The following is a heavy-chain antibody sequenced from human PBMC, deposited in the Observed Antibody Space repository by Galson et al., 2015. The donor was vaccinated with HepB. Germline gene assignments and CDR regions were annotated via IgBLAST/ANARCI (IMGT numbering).Heavy chain of an antibody. CDR1: GGSVSSGSYY. J-gene: IGHJ4*03. CDR3: ARAPLYGDYFDY. D-gene: IGHD4-17*01. CDR2: IYYSGST. Sequence: ETLSLTCTVSGGSVSSGSYYWSWIRQPPGKGLEWIGYIYYSGSTNYNPSLKSRVTISVDTSKNQFSLKLSSVTAADTAVYYCARAPLYGDYFDYWGQGTMVTVSS. V-gene: IGHV4-61*01.